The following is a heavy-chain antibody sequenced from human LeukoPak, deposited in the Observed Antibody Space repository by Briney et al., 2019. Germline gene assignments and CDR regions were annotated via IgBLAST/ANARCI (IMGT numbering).Heavy chain of an antibody. J-gene: IGHJ6*03. CDR3: ARIAVAGSKYYYYYYMDV. CDR1: GYTFTGYY. Sequence: ASVKVSCKASGYTFTGYYMHWVRRAPGQGLEWMGWINPNSGGTNYAQKFQGRVTMTRDTSISTAYMELSRLRSDDTAVYYCARIAVAGSKYYYYYYMDVWGKGTTVTVSS. CDR2: INPNSGGT. V-gene: IGHV1-2*02. D-gene: IGHD6-19*01.